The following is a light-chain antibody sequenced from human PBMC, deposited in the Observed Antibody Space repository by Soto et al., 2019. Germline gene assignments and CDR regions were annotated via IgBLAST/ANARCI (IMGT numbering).Light chain of an antibody. Sequence: EIVLTQSPGTLSLSPGERATLSCSASQTITPTFLAWYQQKPGQAPRLLIYGASSRATDIPDRFSGSGSGTDFNLTISKVEPEDFAVYYCQQFGVSPTFGGGTKVEIK. CDR3: QQFGVSPT. V-gene: IGKV3-20*01. CDR2: GAS. J-gene: IGKJ4*01. CDR1: QTITPTF.